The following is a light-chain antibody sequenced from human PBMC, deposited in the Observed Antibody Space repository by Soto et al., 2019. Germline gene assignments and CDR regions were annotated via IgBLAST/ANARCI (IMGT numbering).Light chain of an antibody. CDR1: HSLLHKNGNNY. J-gene: IGKJ1*01. V-gene: IGKV2-28*01. CDR2: MGF. Sequence: DIVMTQSPLSLSVTPGEAASISCRSSHSLLHKNGNNYFNWYLQKPGQSPQLLIYMGFKRASGVPDRFCGSGSGTYVTLEISRVEAEDAGVYYCMQAIQTPRTFGQGTKVEIK. CDR3: MQAIQTPRT.